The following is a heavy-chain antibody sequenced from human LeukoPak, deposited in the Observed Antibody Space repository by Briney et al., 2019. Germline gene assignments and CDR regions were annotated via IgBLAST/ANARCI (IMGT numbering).Heavy chain of an antibody. CDR3: ARAPHYSNYGPYYYGMDV. CDR1: GFTFSDYY. J-gene: IGHJ6*02. CDR2: ISSSSSYT. V-gene: IGHV3-11*06. D-gene: IGHD4-11*01. Sequence: GGSLRLSCAASGFTFSDYYMSWIRQAPGKGLEWVSYISSSSSYTNYADSVKGRFTISRDNAKNSLYLQMNSLRAEDTAVYYCARAPHYSNYGPYYYGMDVWGQGTTGTVSS.